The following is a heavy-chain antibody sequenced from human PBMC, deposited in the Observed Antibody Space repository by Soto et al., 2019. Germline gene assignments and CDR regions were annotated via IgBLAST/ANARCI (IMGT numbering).Heavy chain of an antibody. CDR2: FDPEDGET. J-gene: IGHJ3*02. D-gene: IGHD3-16*02. V-gene: IGHV1-24*01. CDR1: GYTLTELC. CDR3: ATANTFGGVIAGDAFDI. Sequence: GASVKVSCKVSGYTLTELCMHWVRHAPGKELEWMGGFDPEDGETIYAQKFQGRVTMTEDTSTDTAYMELSSLRSEDTAVYYCATANTFGGVIAGDAFDIWGQGTMVTVXS.